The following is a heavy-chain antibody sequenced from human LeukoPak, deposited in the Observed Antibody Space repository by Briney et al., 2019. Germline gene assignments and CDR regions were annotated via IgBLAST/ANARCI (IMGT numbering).Heavy chain of an antibody. CDR1: GGSFSGYY. CDR2: INHSGST. J-gene: IGHJ4*02. Sequence: KPSETLSLTCAVYGGSFSGYYWSWIRQPPGKGLEWIGEINHSGSTNYNPSLKSRVTISVDTSKNQFSLKLSSVTAADTAVYYCARATSTNCSSTSCYSSSFDYWGQGTLVTVSS. V-gene: IGHV4-34*01. CDR3: ARATSTNCSSTSCYSSSFDY. D-gene: IGHD2-2*01.